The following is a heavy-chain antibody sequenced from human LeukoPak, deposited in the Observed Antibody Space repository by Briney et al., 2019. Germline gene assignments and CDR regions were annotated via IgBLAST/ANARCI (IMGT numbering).Heavy chain of an antibody. J-gene: IGHJ4*02. CDR3: ARNAGSFFSVLDY. V-gene: IGHV1-18*01. D-gene: IGHD1-26*01. CDR2: VTAYYGNT. Sequence: ASVKVSCKASGYTFTSHGISWVRQAPGQGLEWMGWVTAYYGNTNYAQKLQGRVTMTTDTSTSTAYMELRSQRSDDTAAYYCARNAGSFFSVLDYWGQGTLVTVCS. CDR1: GYTFTSHG.